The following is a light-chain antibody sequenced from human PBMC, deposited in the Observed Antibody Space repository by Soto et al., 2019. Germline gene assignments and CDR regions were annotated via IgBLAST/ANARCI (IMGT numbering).Light chain of an antibody. J-gene: IGKJ1*01. V-gene: IGKV1-5*01. Sequence: DIQMTQSPATLSASVGDRVTITCRASQSISSRLAWYQQSPGKAPKLLIYDASTLESGVPSRFSGSGSGTEFTLTISSLQPDDFATYYCQHYNSYSEAFGQGTKVDIK. CDR2: DAS. CDR1: QSISSR. CDR3: QHYNSYSEA.